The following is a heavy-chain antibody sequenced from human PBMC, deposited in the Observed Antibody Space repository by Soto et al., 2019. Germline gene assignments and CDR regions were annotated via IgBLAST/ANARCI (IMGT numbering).Heavy chain of an antibody. J-gene: IGHJ6*02. V-gene: IGHV4-59*01. Sequence: LSLTCTVSGGSISSYYWSWIRQPPGKGLEWIGYIYYSGSTNYNPSLKSRVTISVDTSKNQFSLKLSSVTAADTAVYYCARGSGSYFDYYYGMDVWGQGTTVTVS. CDR1: GGSISSYY. D-gene: IGHD1-26*01. CDR3: ARGSGSYFDYYYGMDV. CDR2: IYYSGST.